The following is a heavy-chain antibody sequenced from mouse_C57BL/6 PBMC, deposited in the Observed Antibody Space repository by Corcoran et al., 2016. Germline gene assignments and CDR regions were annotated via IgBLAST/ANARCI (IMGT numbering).Heavy chain of an antibody. Sequence: QVQLKQSGAELVRPGASVKLSCKASGYTFTDYYINWVKQRPGQGLEWIARIYPGSGNTYYNEKFKGKATLTAEKSSSTAYMQLSSLTSGDSDVYCCGRDDYDEEWYYVDYWGQGTTLTVSA. CDR2: IYPGSGNT. J-gene: IGHJ2*01. CDR1: GYTFTDYY. D-gene: IGHD2-4*01. V-gene: IGHV1-76*01. CDR3: GRDDYDEEWYYVDY.